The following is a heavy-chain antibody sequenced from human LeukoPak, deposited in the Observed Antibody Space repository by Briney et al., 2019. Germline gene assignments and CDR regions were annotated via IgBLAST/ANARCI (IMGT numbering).Heavy chain of an antibody. V-gene: IGHV3-7*01. J-gene: IGHJ4*02. D-gene: IGHD6-6*01. Sequence: GGSPRLSCAASGFTFSTYWMTWVRQAPGKGLEWVANIKQDGSDKYYVDSVKGRFTISRDNAKNSQYLQMNSLRAEDTAVYYCARFRYSSSAFDYWGQGTLVTVSS. CDR1: GFTFSTYW. CDR3: ARFRYSSSAFDY. CDR2: IKQDGSDK.